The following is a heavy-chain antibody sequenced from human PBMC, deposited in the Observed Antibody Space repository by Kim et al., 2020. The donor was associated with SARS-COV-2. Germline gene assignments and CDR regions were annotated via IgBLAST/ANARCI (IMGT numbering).Heavy chain of an antibody. V-gene: IGHV3-21*01. J-gene: IGHJ5*02. D-gene: IGHD3-16*02. CDR1: GFTFSSYS. CDR3: ARDSYIWGSYRYGGYNWFDP. CDR2: ISSSSYI. Sequence: GGSLRLSCAASGFTFSSYSMNWVRQAPGKGLEWVSSISSSSYIYYADSVKGRFTISRDNAKNSLYLQMTSLRAEDTAVYYCARDSYIWGSYRYGGYNWFDPWGQGTLVTVSS.